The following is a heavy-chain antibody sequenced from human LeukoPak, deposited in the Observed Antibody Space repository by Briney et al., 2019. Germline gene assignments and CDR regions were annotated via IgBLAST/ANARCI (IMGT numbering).Heavy chain of an antibody. V-gene: IGHV5-10-1*01. CDR3: ARRLAAAATGNAFDI. D-gene: IGHD6-13*01. CDR1: GYSFTTYW. Sequence: GESLKISCKGSGYSFTTYWIGWVRQMPGKGLEWMGRIDPSDSYTNYSPSFQGHVTISADNSITTAYLQWSSLKASDTAMYYCARRLAAAATGNAFDIWGQGTMVTVSS. J-gene: IGHJ3*02. CDR2: IDPSDSYT.